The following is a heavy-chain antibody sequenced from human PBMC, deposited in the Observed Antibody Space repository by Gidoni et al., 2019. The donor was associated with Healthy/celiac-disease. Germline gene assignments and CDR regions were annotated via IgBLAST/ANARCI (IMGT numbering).Heavy chain of an antibody. D-gene: IGHD3-10*01. Sequence: EVQLVESGGGLVQPGGSLRLSCAASGFTFSSYAMSWVRQAPGEGLEWVAAISGSGVSTYYADSVKGRFTISRDNSKITLYLQMNSLRAEDTAVYYCAKDGSMVRGVIILGGGMDVWGQGTTVTVSS. J-gene: IGHJ6*02. V-gene: IGHV3-23*04. CDR2: ISGSGVST. CDR1: GFTFSSYA. CDR3: AKDGSMVRGVIILGGGMDV.